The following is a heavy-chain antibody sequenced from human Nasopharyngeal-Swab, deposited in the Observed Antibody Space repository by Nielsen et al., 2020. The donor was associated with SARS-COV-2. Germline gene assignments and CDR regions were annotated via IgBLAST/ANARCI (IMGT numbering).Heavy chain of an antibody. CDR2: TRNKANGYTT. CDR3: ASENSGWYLSF. Sequence: GESLKISCAASGFIFSDHYMDWVRQAPGKGLEWVGRTRNKANGYTTDYAASVKGRFTISRDDSKNSLYLQMNSLKTEDTAAYYCASENSGWYLSFWGQGTLVTVSS. J-gene: IGHJ4*02. V-gene: IGHV3-72*01. D-gene: IGHD6-19*01. CDR1: GFIFSDHY.